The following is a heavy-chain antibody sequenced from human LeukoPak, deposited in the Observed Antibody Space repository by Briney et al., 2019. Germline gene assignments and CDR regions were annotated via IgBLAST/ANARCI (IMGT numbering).Heavy chain of an antibody. D-gene: IGHD3-10*01. CDR1: GFTFSGYA. J-gene: IGHJ3*02. CDR2: IYSSDTT. V-gene: IGHV3-48*02. CDR3: ARDLHYAFDI. Sequence: GGSLRLSCAASGFTFSGYAMSWVRQAPGKGLEWVSHIYSSDTTYADSVKGRFTISRDNAKNSLYLQMNSPRDEDTAVYYCARDLHYAFDIWGQGTMVTASS.